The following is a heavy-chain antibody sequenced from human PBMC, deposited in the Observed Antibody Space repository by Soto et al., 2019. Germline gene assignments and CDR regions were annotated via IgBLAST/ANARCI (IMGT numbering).Heavy chain of an antibody. V-gene: IGHV4-59*08. CDR3: AGRNWGNAFDI. J-gene: IGHJ3*02. D-gene: IGHD7-27*01. Sequence: SETLSLTCTVSGGSISSYYWSWIRQPPGKGLEWIGYIYYSGSTNYNPSLKSRVTISVDTSKNQFSLKLSSVTAADTAVYYCAGRNWGNAFDIWGQGTMVTVSS. CDR1: GGSISSYY. CDR2: IYYSGST.